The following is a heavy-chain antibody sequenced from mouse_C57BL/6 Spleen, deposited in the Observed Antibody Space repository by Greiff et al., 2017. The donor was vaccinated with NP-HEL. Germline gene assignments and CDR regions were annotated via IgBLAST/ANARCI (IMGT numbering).Heavy chain of an antibody. CDR3: ARFPRYGSSLYYFDY. CDR1: GYTFTSYW. Sequence: QVQLQQPGAELVKPGASVKMSCKASGYTFTSYWITWVKQRPGQGLEWIGDIYPGSGSTNYNEKFKSKATLTVDTSSSTAYMQLSRLTSEDSAVYYCARFPRYGSSLYYFDYWGQGTTLTVSS. CDR2: IYPGSGST. J-gene: IGHJ2*01. D-gene: IGHD1-1*01. V-gene: IGHV1-55*01.